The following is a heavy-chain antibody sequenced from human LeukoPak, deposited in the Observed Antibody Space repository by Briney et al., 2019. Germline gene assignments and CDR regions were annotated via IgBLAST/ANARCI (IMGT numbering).Heavy chain of an antibody. J-gene: IGHJ3*02. CDR2: ISGSGDST. CDR3: ARSFTTVGAFDI. V-gene: IGHV3-23*01. CDR1: GFTFSNYA. D-gene: IGHD4-11*01. Sequence: GGSLRLSCAASGFTFSNYAMSWVRQAPGKGLEWVSAISGSGDSTYYADSVKGRFTISRDNAKNSLYLQMNSLRAEDTAVYYCARSFTTVGAFDIWGQGTMVTVSS.